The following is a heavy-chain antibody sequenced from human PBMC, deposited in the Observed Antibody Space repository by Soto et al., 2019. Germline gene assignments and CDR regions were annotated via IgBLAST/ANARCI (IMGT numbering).Heavy chain of an antibody. CDR1: GYTFTSYG. CDR3: ARVDRFLEWLHNWFDP. CDR2: ISAYNGNT. Sequence: ASVKVSCKASGYTFTSYGISWVRQAPGQGLEWMGWISAYNGNTNYAQKLQGRVTMTTDTSTSTAYMELRSLRSDDTAVYYCARVDRFLEWLHNWFDPWGQGTLVTVSS. V-gene: IGHV1-18*01. J-gene: IGHJ5*02. D-gene: IGHD3-3*01.